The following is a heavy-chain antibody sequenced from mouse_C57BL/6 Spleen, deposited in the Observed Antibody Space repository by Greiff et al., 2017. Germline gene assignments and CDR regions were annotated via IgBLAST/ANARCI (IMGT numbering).Heavy chain of an antibody. CDR2: INPGSGGT. Sequence: QVQLQQSGAELVRPGTSVKVSCKASGYAFTNYLIEWVKQRPGQGLEWIGVINPGSGGTNYNEKFKGKATLTADKSSSTAYMQLSSLTSEDSAVYFCARRGSNRYFGGWGQGTTLTVSS. CDR3: ARRGSNRYFGG. CDR1: GYAFTNYL. V-gene: IGHV1-54*01. D-gene: IGHD2-5*01. J-gene: IGHJ2*01.